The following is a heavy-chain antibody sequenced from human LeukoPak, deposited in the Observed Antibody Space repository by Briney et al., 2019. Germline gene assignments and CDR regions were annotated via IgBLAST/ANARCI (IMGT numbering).Heavy chain of an antibody. CDR3: ARTRGFCSGGNCYSYWFDP. J-gene: IGHJ5*02. Sequence: SGPALVKPPQTLTLTCTFSGFSLSTSGMCVSWIRQPPGKALEWLALIDWDDDKYYSTSLKTRLTISKDTSKNQVVLTMTNMDPVDTATYYCARTRGFCSGGNCYSYWFDPWGQGTLVTVSS. D-gene: IGHD2-15*01. CDR2: IDWDDDK. V-gene: IGHV2-70*01. CDR1: GFSLSTSGMC.